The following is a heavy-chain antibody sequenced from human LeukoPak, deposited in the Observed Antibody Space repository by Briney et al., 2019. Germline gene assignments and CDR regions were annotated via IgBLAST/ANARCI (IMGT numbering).Heavy chain of an antibody. V-gene: IGHV1-2*02. J-gene: IGHJ4*02. D-gene: IGHD2-21*02. CDR1: GYAFTDYY. CDR2: INPNSGAT. Sequence: ASVKVSCKASGYAFTDYYMYWVRQAPGQGLEWMGLINPNSGATSYAQKFQGRVTMSRDTSISTAYMELSSLISDDTAVYYCARGHAVTASFDFWGQGALVTVSS. CDR3: ARGHAVTASFDF.